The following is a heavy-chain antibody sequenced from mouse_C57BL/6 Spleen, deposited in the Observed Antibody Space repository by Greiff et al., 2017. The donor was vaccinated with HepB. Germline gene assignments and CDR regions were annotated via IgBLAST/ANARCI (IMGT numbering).Heavy chain of an antibody. Sequence: VQLQQSGAELVRPGASVTLSCKASGYTFTDYEMHWVKQTPVHGLEWIGAIDPETGGTAYNQKFKGKATLTVDTSSSTAYMQLSSLTSEDSAVYYCARYGSRTYWYFDVWGTGTTVTVSS. J-gene: IGHJ1*03. CDR1: GYTFTDYE. D-gene: IGHD1-1*01. V-gene: IGHV1-15*01. CDR3: ARYGSRTYWYFDV. CDR2: IDPETGGT.